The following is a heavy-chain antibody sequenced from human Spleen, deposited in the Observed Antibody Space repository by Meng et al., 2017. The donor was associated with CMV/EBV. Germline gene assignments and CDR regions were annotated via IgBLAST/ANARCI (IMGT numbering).Heavy chain of an antibody. Sequence: SETLSLTCAVYGGSFSGYYWSWIRQPPGKGLEWIGSIYYSGSTYYNPSLKSRVTISVDTSKNQFSLKLSSVTAADTAVYYCARSPRGGCGSTSCYTERPFDYWGQGTLVTVSS. CDR2: IYYSGST. D-gene: IGHD2-2*02. V-gene: IGHV4-34*01. CDR3: ARSPRGGCGSTSCYTERPFDY. J-gene: IGHJ4*02. CDR1: GGSFSGYY.